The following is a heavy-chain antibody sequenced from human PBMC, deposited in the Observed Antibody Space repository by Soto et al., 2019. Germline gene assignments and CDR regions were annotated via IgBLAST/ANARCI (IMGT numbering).Heavy chain of an antibody. J-gene: IGHJ6*02. V-gene: IGHV1-2*04. D-gene: IGHD2-2*01. CDR2: INPNSGGT. CDR1: GYTFTGYY. Sequence: ASVKVSCKASGYTFTGYYMHWVRQAPGQGLEWMGWINPNSGGTNYAQKFQGWVTMTRDTSISTAYMELSRPRSDDTAVYYCARDTGYCSSTSCYVGVYGMDVWG. CDR3: ARDTGYCSSTSCYVGVYGMDV.